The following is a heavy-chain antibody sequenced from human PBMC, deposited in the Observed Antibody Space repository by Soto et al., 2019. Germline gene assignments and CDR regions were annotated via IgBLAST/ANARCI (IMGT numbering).Heavy chain of an antibody. CDR3: ARAVLLWFGELSSAYFDY. CDR2: IYYSGST. V-gene: IGHV4-31*03. Sequence: SETLSLTCTVSGGSISSGGYYWSWIRQHPGKGLEWIGYIYYSGSTYYNPSLKSRVTISVDTSKNQFSLKLSSVTAADTAVYYCARAVLLWFGELSSAYFDYWGQGTLVTVSS. J-gene: IGHJ4*02. CDR1: GGSISSGGYY. D-gene: IGHD3-10*01.